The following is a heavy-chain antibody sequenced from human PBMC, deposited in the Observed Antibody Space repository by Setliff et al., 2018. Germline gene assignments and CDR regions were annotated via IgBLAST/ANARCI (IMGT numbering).Heavy chain of an antibody. D-gene: IGHD5-18*01. V-gene: IGHV1-3*01. CDR2: INAGNGNT. J-gene: IGHJ6*03. CDR1: GYTFTSYS. CDR3: ARDKLWLMGYYYYYYMDV. Sequence: ASVKVSCKASGYTFTSYSMHWVRQAPGQRLEWMGWINAGNGNTKYSQKFQGRVTITRDTSASTAYMELSSLRSEDTAVYYCARDKLWLMGYYYYYYMDVWGKGTTVTVSS.